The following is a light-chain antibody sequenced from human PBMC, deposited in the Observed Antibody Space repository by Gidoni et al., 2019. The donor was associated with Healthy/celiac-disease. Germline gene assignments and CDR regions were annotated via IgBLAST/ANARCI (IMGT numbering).Light chain of an antibody. V-gene: IGLV1-47*01. CDR3: AAWDDSLSGHVV. J-gene: IGLJ2*01. Sequence: QSVLPQPPSPSGTPGHRVTISCSGSSSNIGSNYVYWYQQLPGTAPKLLIYRNNQRPSGVPDRFSGSKSGTSASLAISGLRSEDEADYYCAAWDDSLSGHVVFGGGTKLTVL. CDR2: RNN. CDR1: SSNIGSNY.